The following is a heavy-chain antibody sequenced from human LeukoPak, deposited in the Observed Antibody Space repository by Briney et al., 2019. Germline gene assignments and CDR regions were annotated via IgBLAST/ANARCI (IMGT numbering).Heavy chain of an antibody. Sequence: PGTSLRLSCVASGFTFSNAWMSWVRQAPGKGLEWVGRIKSKTDGGTTDYAAPVKGRFTISRDDSKNTLYLQMNSLKTEDTAVYYCTTADGYSYGYGIDYWGQGTLVTVSS. D-gene: IGHD5-18*01. CDR3: TTADGYSYGYGIDY. J-gene: IGHJ4*02. CDR1: GFTFSNAW. V-gene: IGHV3-15*01. CDR2: IKSKTDGGTT.